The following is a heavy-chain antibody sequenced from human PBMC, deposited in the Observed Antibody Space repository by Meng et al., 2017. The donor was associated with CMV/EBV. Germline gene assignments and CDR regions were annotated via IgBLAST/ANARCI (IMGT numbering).Heavy chain of an antibody. V-gene: IGHV4-34*01. J-gene: IGHJ4*02. CDR2: INHSGST. Sequence: QVELQQWVAGLLKPSGTLSLTCAVYGGSFSGYDWSWIRQPPGKGLEWIGEINHSGSTNYNPSLKSRVTISVDTSKNQFSLKLSSVTAADTAVYYCARGTIFGVVWIGYFDYWGQGTLVTVSS. CDR3: ARGTIFGVVWIGYFDY. D-gene: IGHD3-3*02. CDR1: GGSFSGYD.